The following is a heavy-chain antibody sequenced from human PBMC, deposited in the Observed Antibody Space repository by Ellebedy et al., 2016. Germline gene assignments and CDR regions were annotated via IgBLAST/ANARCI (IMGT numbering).Heavy chain of an antibody. CDR1: GFTFRSHW. D-gene: IGHD6-19*01. J-gene: IGHJ6*02. V-gene: IGHV3-7*03. Sequence: GESLKISCAASGFTFRSHWMSWVRQAPGKGLEWVANVKQDGSEKFYVDSVKGRFTISRDNARSSLYLQMNSLRAEDTAVYYCASRAMAVAGKDPPTDYYYAMDVWGQGTTVTVSS. CDR2: VKQDGSEK. CDR3: ASRAMAVAGKDPPTDYYYAMDV.